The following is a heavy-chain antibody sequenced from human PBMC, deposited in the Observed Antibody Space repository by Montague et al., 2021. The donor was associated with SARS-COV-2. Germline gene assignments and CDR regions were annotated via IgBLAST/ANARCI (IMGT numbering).Heavy chain of an antibody. Sequence: SLRLSCAASGFTFSSNYMNWVKDSFRKPLTGVSDIYNDRSTNYVNSVKGRFTISRHNSENTLYLQMNSLRAEDTAMYYCARDRSGYLDYWAQRTLVTVSS. D-gene: IGHD1-26*01. CDR3: ARDRSGYLDY. CDR1: GFTFSSNY. V-gene: IGHV3-53*04. J-gene: IGHJ4*02. CDR2: IYNDRST.